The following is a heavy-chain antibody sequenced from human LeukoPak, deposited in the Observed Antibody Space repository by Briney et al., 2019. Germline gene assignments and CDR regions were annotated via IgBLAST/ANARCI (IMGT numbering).Heavy chain of an antibody. CDR1: GYTFTGYY. V-gene: IGHV1-2*04. J-gene: IGHJ3*02. D-gene: IGHD6-19*01. Sequence: ASVKVSCKASGYTFTGYYMHWVRQAPGQGLEWMGWINPNSGGTNYAQKFQGWVTMTRDTSISTAYMELSRLRSDDTAVYYCVRSEWLYAFDIWGQGTMVTVSS. CDR2: INPNSGGT. CDR3: VRSEWLYAFDI.